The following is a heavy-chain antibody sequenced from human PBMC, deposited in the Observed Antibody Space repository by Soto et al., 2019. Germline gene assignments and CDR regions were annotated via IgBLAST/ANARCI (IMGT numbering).Heavy chain of an antibody. CDR3: AREGDDRHFFFDS. Sequence: QLQESGPGLVKPSETLSLTCNVSGRSMISYYWSWIRQPAGKGLEWIGRIYTGGTTNYNPSLKRRVTMSEDTSKSQFSLSLTSVTAADTAVYYCAREGDDRHFFFDSWGQGTLVTVSS. D-gene: IGHD3-3*02. CDR1: GRSMISYY. CDR2: IYTGGTT. J-gene: IGHJ4*02. V-gene: IGHV4-4*07.